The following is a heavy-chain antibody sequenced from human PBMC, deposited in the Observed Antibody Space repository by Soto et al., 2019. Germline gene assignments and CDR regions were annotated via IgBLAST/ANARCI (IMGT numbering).Heavy chain of an antibody. D-gene: IGHD3-9*01. J-gene: IGHJ4*02. CDR1: GYTFTSYG. CDR3: ARGYYHILTGYYSYFDY. V-gene: IGHV1-18*01. Sequence: QVQLVQSGAEVKKPVASVKVSCKASGYTFTSYGISWVRQAPGQGLEWMGWISAYNGNTNYAQKLQGRVTMTTDTSTSTAYMELRSLRSDDTAVYYCARGYYHILTGYYSYFDYWGQGSLVTVSS. CDR2: ISAYNGNT.